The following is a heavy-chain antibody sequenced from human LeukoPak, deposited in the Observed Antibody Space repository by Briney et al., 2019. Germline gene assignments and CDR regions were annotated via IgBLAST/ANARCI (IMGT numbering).Heavy chain of an antibody. V-gene: IGHV4-59*01. CDR2: IYYSGNT. D-gene: IGHD3-22*01. CDR3: ARWNYYESGRAFDI. CDR1: GGSFSGYY. Sequence: SETLSLTCAVYGGSFSGYYWSWIRQPPGKGLEWIGYIYYSGNTNYNPSLKSRVTISVDTSKNHFSLKLNSVTAADTAMYYCARWNYYESGRAFDIWGQGTMVTVSS. J-gene: IGHJ3*02.